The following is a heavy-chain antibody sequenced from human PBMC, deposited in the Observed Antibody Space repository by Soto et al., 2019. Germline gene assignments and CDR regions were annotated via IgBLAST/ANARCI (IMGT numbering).Heavy chain of an antibody. CDR1: GGSISSYY. V-gene: IGHV4-59*08. CDR2: IYYSGST. J-gene: IGHJ4*02. CDR3: ARRGGRGVIGL. D-gene: IGHD3-10*01. Sequence: QVQLQESGPGLVKPSATLSLTCTVSGGSISSYYWSWIRQPPGKGLEWLGYIYYSGSTTYNPSIKSRVTISVDTSKNQFSLKMSSVTAADTAVYYCARRGGRGVIGLWGQGTLVTVSS.